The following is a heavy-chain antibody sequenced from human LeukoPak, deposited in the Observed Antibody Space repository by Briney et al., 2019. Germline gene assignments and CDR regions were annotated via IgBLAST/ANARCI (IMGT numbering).Heavy chain of an antibody. J-gene: IGHJ4*02. CDR2: INHSGST. CDR3: ARGRQVLRYFDWSRTPCFDY. CDR1: GGSFSGYY. Sequence: PSETLSLACAVYGGSFSGYYWSWLRQPPGKGLEWIGEINHSGSTNYNPSLKSRVTISVDTSKNQFSLKLSSVTAADTAVYYCARGRQVLRYFDWSRTPCFDYWGQGTLVTVSS. D-gene: IGHD3-9*01. V-gene: IGHV4-34*01.